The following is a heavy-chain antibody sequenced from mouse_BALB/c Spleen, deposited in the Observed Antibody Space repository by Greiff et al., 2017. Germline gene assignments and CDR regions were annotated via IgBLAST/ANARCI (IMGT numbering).Heavy chain of an antibody. J-gene: IGHJ2*01. Sequence: VQLQQPGAELVKPGAPVKLSCKASGYTFTSYWMNWVKQRPGRGLEWIGRIDPSDSETHYNQKFKDKATLTVDKSSSTAYIQLSSLTSEDSAVYYCARESSGFDYWGQGTTLTVTS. CDR3: ARESSGFDY. CDR2: IDPSDSET. D-gene: IGHD1-1*01. V-gene: IGHV1-69*02. CDR1: GYTFTSYW.